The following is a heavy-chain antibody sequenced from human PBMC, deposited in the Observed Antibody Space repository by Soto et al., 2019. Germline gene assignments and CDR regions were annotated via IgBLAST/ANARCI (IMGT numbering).Heavy chain of an antibody. CDR1: GYIFTDYD. CDR3: ARPYCGTNSCHNWFDS. V-gene: IGHV1-2*02. CDR2: INPKSGGI. Sequence: ASVKVSCKASGYIFTDYDVNWVRQAPGQGLEWMGWINPKSGGIKYAQKFQGRVTMTTDTFITTAYMELSGLRSDDTAVYYCARPYCGTNSCHNWFDSWGQGTLVTAPQ. J-gene: IGHJ5*01. D-gene: IGHD2-2*01.